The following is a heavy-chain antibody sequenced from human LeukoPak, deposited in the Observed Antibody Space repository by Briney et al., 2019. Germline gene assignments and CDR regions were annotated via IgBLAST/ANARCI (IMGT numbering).Heavy chain of an antibody. CDR3: ARVELRHKWNDWDY. CDR1: GNTFTSYW. V-gene: IGHV5-51*01. Sequence: GESLKISCKGSGNTFTSYWIAWVRQMPGKGLEWMGIIYPGDSDARYSPSFQGQVTISADKSISTAYLQWSSLKASDTAMYYCARVELRHKWNDWDYWGQGTLVTVSS. J-gene: IGHJ4*02. CDR2: IYPGDSDA. D-gene: IGHD1-20*01.